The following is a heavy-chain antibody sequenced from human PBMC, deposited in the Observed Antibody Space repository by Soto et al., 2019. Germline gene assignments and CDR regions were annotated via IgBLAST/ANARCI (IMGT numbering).Heavy chain of an antibody. CDR2: IYPGDSDT. Sequence: RGESLKISCKGSGYSFTSYWIGWVRQMPGKGLEWMGIIYPGDSDTRYSPSFQGQVTISADKSISTAYLQWSSLKASDTAMYYCARLGESLIAAAGRTAWFDPWGQGTLVTVSS. CDR3: ARLGESLIAAAGRTAWFDP. J-gene: IGHJ5*02. CDR1: GYSFTSYW. V-gene: IGHV5-51*01. D-gene: IGHD6-13*01.